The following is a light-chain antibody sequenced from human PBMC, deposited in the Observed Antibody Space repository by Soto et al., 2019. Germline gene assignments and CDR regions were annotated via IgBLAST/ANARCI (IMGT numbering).Light chain of an antibody. V-gene: IGLV3-1*01. Sequence: SYELTQPPSVSVSPGQTASITCSGDKLGDKYTCWYQQRPGQSPVVVIYQDSKRPSGIPERFSGSNSGNTATLTISGTQAMDEADYYCQAWDSSTVVFGTGTKLPV. CDR3: QAWDSSTVV. CDR2: QDS. CDR1: KLGDKY. J-gene: IGLJ1*01.